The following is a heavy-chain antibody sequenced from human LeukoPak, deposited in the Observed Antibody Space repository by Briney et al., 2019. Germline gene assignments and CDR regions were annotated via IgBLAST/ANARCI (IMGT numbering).Heavy chain of an antibody. J-gene: IGHJ3*01. CDR1: GGSISSNNW. Sequence: SETLSLTCAVSGGSISSNNWWIWVRQSPEKGLEWIGEIYHDGSTNYNPSLKSRVTISVDTSKNQFSLNLGSVTAADTAVYYCATEGSYDFWRGPKGAFAFWGQGTMVTVSS. CDR3: ATEGSYDFWRGPKGAFAF. CDR2: IYHDGST. D-gene: IGHD3-3*01. V-gene: IGHV4-4*02.